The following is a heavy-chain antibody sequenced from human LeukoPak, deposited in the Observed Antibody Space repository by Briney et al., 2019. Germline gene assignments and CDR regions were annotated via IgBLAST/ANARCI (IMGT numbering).Heavy chain of an antibody. CDR3: ARDRYGDGFAHLDY. D-gene: IGHD5-24*01. Sequence: ASVKVSCKASGYTFTSYAIHWVRQAPGQGLEWMGWITPSGGTNYPQKFQGRVATTWDTSITTAYMDLGRLTSDDTAVYYCARDRYGDGFAHLDYWGQGALVTVSS. V-gene: IGHV1-2*02. J-gene: IGHJ4*02. CDR1: GYTFTSYA. CDR2: ITPSGGT.